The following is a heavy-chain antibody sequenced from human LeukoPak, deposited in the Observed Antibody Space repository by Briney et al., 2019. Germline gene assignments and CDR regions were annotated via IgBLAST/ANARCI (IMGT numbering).Heavy chain of an antibody. Sequence: GRSLRLSCAASGFTFSNYPLYWVRQAPGKGLEWVAVVSSDGTYKYYADSVEGRFTISRDDSKNTLYLQMHSLRTEDTAVYYCAKDVDYGDYGGAHWGQGTLSPSPQ. J-gene: IGHJ4*02. CDR2: VSSDGTYK. CDR1: GFTFSNYP. D-gene: IGHD4-17*01. V-gene: IGHV3-30*04. CDR3: AKDVDYGDYGGAH.